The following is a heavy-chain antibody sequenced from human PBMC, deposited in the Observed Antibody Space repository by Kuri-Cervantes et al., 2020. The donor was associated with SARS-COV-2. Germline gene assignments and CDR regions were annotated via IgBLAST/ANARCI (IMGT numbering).Heavy chain of an antibody. CDR2: ISYDGSNK. CDR1: GFTFSSYG. V-gene: IGHV3-30*03. CDR3: ASGYCSSTSCYPPRGGYYYYYGMDV. Sequence: GESLKISCAASGFTFSSYGMHWVRQAPGKGLEWVAVISYDGSNKYYADSLKGRFTISRDNSKNTLYLQMNSLRAEDTAVYYCASGYCSSTSCYPPRGGYYYYYGMDVWGQGTTVTVSS. J-gene: IGHJ6*02. D-gene: IGHD2-2*01.